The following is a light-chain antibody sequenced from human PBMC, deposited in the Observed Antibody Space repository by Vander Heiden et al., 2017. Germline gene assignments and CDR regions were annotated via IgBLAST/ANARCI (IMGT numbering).Light chain of an antibody. CDR1: SLGDRY. CDR3: QGWGSRNLYV. CDR2: EDT. J-gene: IGLJ1*01. Sequence: SYELTQPSSVSVPPGQTATISCSGDSLGDRYVCWYQQKPGQSPILVIYEDTKRPSGIPERFSGSNSGNTATLTISGTQAMDEADYYCQGWGSRNLYVFGTGTKVTVL. V-gene: IGLV3-1*01.